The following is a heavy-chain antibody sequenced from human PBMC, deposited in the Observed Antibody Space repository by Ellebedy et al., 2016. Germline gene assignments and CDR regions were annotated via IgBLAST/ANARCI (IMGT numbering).Heavy chain of an antibody. Sequence: SETLSLTXTVSGGSISSPNYYWGWIRQPPGKGQQWIGSVYYSGSPYSNPSLKSRVAISVETSKNQFSLMLRSVTAADTAAYYCARSMATVLIVYDFWGQGTLVTVSS. CDR3: ARSMATVLIVYDF. CDR1: GGSISSPNYY. CDR2: VYYSGSP. D-gene: IGHD2-8*01. V-gene: IGHV4-39*01. J-gene: IGHJ4*02.